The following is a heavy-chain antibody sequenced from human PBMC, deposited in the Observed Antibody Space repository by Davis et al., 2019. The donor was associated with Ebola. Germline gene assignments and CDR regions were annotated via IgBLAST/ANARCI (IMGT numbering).Heavy chain of an antibody. D-gene: IGHD6-13*01. CDR1: GYTFTSYA. V-gene: IGHV7-4-1*02. CDR3: ARVVSSSWYWWFDP. CDR2: INTNTGNP. J-gene: IGHJ5*02. Sequence: AASVKVSCKASGYTFTSYAMNWVRQAPGQGLEWMGWINTNTGNPTYAQGITGRFVFSLDTSVSTAYLQISSLKAEDTAVYYCARVVSSSWYWWFDPWGQGTLVTVSS.